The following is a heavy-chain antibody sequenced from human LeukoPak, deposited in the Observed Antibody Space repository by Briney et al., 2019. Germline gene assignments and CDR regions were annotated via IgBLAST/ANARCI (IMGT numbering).Heavy chain of an antibody. CDR3: ARQYYDFWSGYYPTDY. CDR2: ISSSSSTI. J-gene: IGHJ4*02. Sequence: GGSLRLSCAASGFTFSSYSMNWVRQAPGKGLEWVSYISSSSSTIYYADSVKGRFTISRDDAKNSLYLQMNSLRAEDTAVYYCARQYYDFWSGYYPTDYWGQGTLVTVSS. V-gene: IGHV3-48*01. D-gene: IGHD3-3*01. CDR1: GFTFSSYS.